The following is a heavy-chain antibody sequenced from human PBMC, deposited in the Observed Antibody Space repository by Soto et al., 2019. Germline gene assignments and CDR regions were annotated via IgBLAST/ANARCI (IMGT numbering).Heavy chain of an antibody. V-gene: IGHV3-33*05. CDR3: ARRLDYDSSGYYLDF. J-gene: IGHJ4*02. CDR1: GFTFSTYG. Sequence: GGSLRLSCAASGFTFSTYGMHWVRQAPGKGLEWVAFIQYHGINKDYADSVKGRFTISRDNSRNTLYLQMNSLRAEDTAVYYCARRLDYDSSGYYLDFWGQGALVTVSS. CDR2: IQYHGINK. D-gene: IGHD3-22*01.